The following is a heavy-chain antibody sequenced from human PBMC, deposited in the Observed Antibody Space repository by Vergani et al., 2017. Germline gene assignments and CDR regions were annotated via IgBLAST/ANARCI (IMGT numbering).Heavy chain of an antibody. D-gene: IGHD1-26*01. Sequence: QMQLVQSAPDVKNPRTSVKVPCKASGFTFTSSSMQWVRQARGQRLEWIGWIVVGSGNTNYAQKFQERVTITRDMSTSTAYMELSSLRSEDTAVYYCAAVGNRGSSDYWGQGTLVTVSS. CDR1: GFTFTSSS. V-gene: IGHV1-58*02. CDR2: IVVGSGNT. CDR3: AAVGNRGSSDY. J-gene: IGHJ4*02.